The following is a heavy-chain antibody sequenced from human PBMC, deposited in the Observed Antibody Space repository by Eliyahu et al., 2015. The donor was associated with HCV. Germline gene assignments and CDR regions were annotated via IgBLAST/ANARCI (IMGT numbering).Heavy chain of an antibody. D-gene: IGHD4-17*01. CDR1: GFPFSSYA. CDR3: AKDQDYGDYIGMDV. Sequence: EVQLLESGGGLVQPGGSLRLSCAASGFPFSSYAMSWVRQAPGKGLEWVSAISGSGGSTYYADSVKGRFTISRDNSKNTLYLQMNSLRAEDTAVYYCAKDQDYGDYIGMDVWGQGTTVTVSS. J-gene: IGHJ6*02. V-gene: IGHV3-23*01. CDR2: ISGSGGST.